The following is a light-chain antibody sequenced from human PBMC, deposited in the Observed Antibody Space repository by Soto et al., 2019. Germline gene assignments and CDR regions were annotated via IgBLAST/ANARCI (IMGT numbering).Light chain of an antibody. CDR2: DAS. V-gene: IGKV3-20*01. CDR3: PHFAILPIS. J-gene: IGKJ4*01. CDR1: QTVRNNY. Sequence: VTLSVGAVSLHQEERATLSCRASQTVRNNYLAWYQQKPGQSPRLLIYDASSRATGIPDRFSGGGSGTDFTLTICSFEAEDFVVYCSPHFAILPISFGGGA.